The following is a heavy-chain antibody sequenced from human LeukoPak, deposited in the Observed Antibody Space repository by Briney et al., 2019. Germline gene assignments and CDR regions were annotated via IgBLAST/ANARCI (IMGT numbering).Heavy chain of an antibody. D-gene: IGHD3-22*01. J-gene: IGHJ4*02. V-gene: IGHV3-21*01. CDR3: ARNEDYDSSGYYRPYYFDY. CDR1: GFTFSSYS. CDR2: ISSSSSYI. Sequence: GGFLRLSCAASGFTFSSYSMNWVRQAPGKGLEWVSSISSSSSYIYYADSVKGRFTISRDNAKNSLYLQMNSLRAEDTAVYYCARNEDYDSSGYYRPYYFDYWGQGTLVTVSS.